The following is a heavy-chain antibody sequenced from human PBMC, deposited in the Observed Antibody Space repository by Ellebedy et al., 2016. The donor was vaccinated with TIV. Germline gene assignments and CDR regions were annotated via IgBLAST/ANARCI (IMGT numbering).Heavy chain of an antibody. CDR3: ARDLRLRSSFDY. CDR2: ISSSSSYI. J-gene: IGHJ4*02. V-gene: IGHV3-21*01. D-gene: IGHD3-3*01. CDR1: GFTFSSYS. Sequence: GESLKISXAASGFTFSSYSMNWVRQAPGKGLEWVSSISSSSSYIYYADSVKGRFTISRDNAKNSLYLQMNSLRAEDTAVYYCARDLRLRSSFDYWGQGTLVTVSS.